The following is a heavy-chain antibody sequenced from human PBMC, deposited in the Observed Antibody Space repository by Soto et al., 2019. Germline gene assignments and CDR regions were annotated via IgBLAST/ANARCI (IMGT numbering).Heavy chain of an antibody. V-gene: IGHV3-23*01. CDR1: GFTFSSYA. J-gene: IGHJ4*02. CDR2: ISGSGGST. Sequence: GGSLRLSCVASGFTFSSYAMSWVRQAPGKGLEWVSTISGSGGSTYYADSVKGRFTISRDNSKNTLYLQMNSLRGEDTAVYYCAKEGSSSLYYFDYWGQGTLVTVSS. CDR3: AKEGSSSLYYFDY. D-gene: IGHD6-6*01.